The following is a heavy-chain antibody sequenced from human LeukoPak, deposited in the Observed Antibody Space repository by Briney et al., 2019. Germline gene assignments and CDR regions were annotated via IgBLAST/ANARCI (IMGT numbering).Heavy chain of an antibody. J-gene: IGHJ4*02. CDR3: ARQVDTAMVNNYFDY. CDR2: IYYSGST. D-gene: IGHD5-18*01. V-gene: IGHV4-59*08. CDR1: GGSISSYY. Sequence: SETLSLTCTVSGGSISSYYWSWIRQPPGKGLEWIGYIYYSGSTNYNPSLKSRVTISVDTSKNQFSLKLSSVTAADTAVHYCARQVDTAMVNNYFDYWGQGTLVTVSS.